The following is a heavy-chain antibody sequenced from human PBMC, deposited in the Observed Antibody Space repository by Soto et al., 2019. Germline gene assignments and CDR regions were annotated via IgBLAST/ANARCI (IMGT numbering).Heavy chain of an antibody. Sequence: QVQLVQSGAEVKKPGSSVKVSCKASGGTFSSYAISWVRQAPGQGLEWMGGIIPIFGIANYAQEFQGRVTITADESTSTAYMELSSLRSEDTAVYYCAGSYRTVTKYYYGMDVWGQGTTVTVSS. V-gene: IGHV1-69*01. CDR2: IIPIFGIA. J-gene: IGHJ6*02. CDR1: GGTFSSYA. CDR3: AGSYRTVTKYYYGMDV. D-gene: IGHD4-17*01.